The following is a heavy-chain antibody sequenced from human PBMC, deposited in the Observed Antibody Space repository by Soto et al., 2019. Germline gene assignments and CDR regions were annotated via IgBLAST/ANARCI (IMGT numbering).Heavy chain of an antibody. CDR1: GFTVSSDI. Sequence: PGGSLRLSCEVSGFTVSSDIMTWVRQAPGKGLEWVSIIHSGGSAYYADSVKVRFTISRDNSKNMLFLQMNSLTVEDSAVYYCAGRGPWGQGPLITV. J-gene: IGHJ5*02. D-gene: IGHD2-15*01. CDR3: AGRGP. V-gene: IGHV3-53*01. CDR2: IHSGGSA.